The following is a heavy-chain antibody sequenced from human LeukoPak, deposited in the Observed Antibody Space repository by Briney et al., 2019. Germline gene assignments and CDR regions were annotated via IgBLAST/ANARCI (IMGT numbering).Heavy chain of an antibody. J-gene: IGHJ3*02. CDR1: GLTFSNVW. V-gene: IGHV3-74*01. Sequence: GGSLRLSCAVSGLTFSNVWMPWVRQAPGQGLVWFSRINSAGSSTVYADPVKGRFTISRDNAKNMLYLQMNSLRAEDTAVYYCPSFRDSDNWGQGTMVTVSS. CDR3: PSFRDSDN. D-gene: IGHD2-21*01. CDR2: INSAGSST.